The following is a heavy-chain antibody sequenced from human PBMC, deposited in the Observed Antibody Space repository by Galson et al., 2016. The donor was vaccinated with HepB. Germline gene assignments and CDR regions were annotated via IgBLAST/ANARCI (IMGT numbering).Heavy chain of an antibody. D-gene: IGHD1-26*01. Sequence: SVKVSCKASGYTFTSSGISWVRQAPGQGLEWMVWISGYTGNTNYAQKFRGRVIVTTDTSTSTAYMELRSLGSDDTAVYYCARDSREPNGHYFDYWGQGTLVTVSS. V-gene: IGHV1-18*01. CDR3: ARDSREPNGHYFDY. CDR1: GYTFTSSG. J-gene: IGHJ4*02. CDR2: ISGYTGNT.